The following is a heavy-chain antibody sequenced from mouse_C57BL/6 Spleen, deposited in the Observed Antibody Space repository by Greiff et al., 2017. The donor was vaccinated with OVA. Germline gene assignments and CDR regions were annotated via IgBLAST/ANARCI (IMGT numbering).Heavy chain of an antibody. J-gene: IGHJ3*01. CDR2: INTSNGGP. CDR3: ALYYYGSSLFAY. CDR1: GYTFTSYW. D-gene: IGHD1-1*01. V-gene: IGHV1-53*01. Sequence: QVQLQQPGTELVKPGASVKLSCKASGYTFTSYWMHWVKQRPGQGLEWMGNINTSNGGPNYNEKFKSKDTLTVDKSCSTASMQLSSLTFEYSAVYYCALYYYGSSLFAYWGQGTLVTVSA.